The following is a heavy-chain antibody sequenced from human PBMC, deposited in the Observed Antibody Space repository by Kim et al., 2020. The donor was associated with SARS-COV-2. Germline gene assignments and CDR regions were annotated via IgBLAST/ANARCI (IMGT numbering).Heavy chain of an antibody. V-gene: IGHV4-34*01. J-gene: IGHJ4*02. Sequence: SETLSLTCSVSGGSLIGYYWAWIRQTPGMGLEWIGEVTHGGSTNSSPSLKDRVSISADMSKRQFSLKLASVTAADTAVYFCARAVDSTGFYHWGQGSLVTVS. D-gene: IGHD2-8*02. CDR1: GGSLIGYY. CDR2: VTHGGST. CDR3: ARAVDSTGFYH.